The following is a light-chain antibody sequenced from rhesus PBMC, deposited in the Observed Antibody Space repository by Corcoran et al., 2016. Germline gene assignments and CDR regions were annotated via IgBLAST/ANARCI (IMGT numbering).Light chain of an antibody. Sequence: ETVVTQSPATLALSPGERATLSCRASQRVGSYLAWYQQKPGQPPRLLIYGASSRATGIPDRFSGSGSGTDFTLTISSLEPEDVGVYYCHRSSNLSSFGQGTKVEIK. CDR1: QRVGSY. CDR2: GAS. J-gene: IGKJ2*01. CDR3: HRSSNLSS. V-gene: IGKV3-24*04.